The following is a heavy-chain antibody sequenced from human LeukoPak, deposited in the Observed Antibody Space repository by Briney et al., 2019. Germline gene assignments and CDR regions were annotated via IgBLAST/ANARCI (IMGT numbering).Heavy chain of an antibody. V-gene: IGHV4-39*07. Sequence: SETLSLTCTVSGGSISSSSYYWAWIRQPPGKGLEWIGNIYHSGNTFYTPSLKSRATISVDTSKNQFSLRLTSVTAADTAVYFCARGQGLVHLSVDAIDFWGPGTMVTVSS. CDR2: IYHSGNT. CDR3: ARGQGLVHLSVDAIDF. J-gene: IGHJ3*01. D-gene: IGHD6-19*01. CDR1: GGSISSSSYY.